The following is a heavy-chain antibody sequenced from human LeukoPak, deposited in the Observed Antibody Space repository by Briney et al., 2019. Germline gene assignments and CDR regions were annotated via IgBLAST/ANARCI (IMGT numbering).Heavy chain of an antibody. CDR2: ITNDGSST. J-gene: IGHJ4*02. D-gene: IGHD4-17*01. V-gene: IGHV3-74*01. CDR3: AKRNDYGDYGPYYFDY. Sequence: GGSLRLSCAASGLTFSSHWMHWVRQAPGEGLVWVSRITNDGSSTTYADSVKGRFTISRDNSKNTLYLQMNSLRAEDTAVYYCAKRNDYGDYGPYYFDYWGQGTLVTVSS. CDR1: GLTFSSHW.